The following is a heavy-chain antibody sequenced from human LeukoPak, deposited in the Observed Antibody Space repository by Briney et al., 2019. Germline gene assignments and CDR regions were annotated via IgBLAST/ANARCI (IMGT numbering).Heavy chain of an antibody. CDR3: AKTKAAGTDDY. Sequence: GGSLRLSXAASGFTFSGYAMSWVRQSPGKGLEWVSAISGSGGSTYYADSVKGRFTISRDNSKNTLYLQMNSLRAEDTAVYYCAKTKAAGTDDYWGQGTLVTVSS. D-gene: IGHD6-13*01. CDR2: ISGSGGST. V-gene: IGHV3-23*01. CDR1: GFTFSGYA. J-gene: IGHJ4*02.